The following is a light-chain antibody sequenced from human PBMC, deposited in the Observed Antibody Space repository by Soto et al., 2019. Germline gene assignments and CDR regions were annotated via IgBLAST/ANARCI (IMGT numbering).Light chain of an antibody. Sequence: EIVMTQSPATLSVSPGERATLSCRASQSVSSNLAWYQQKPGQAPRLLIYGASTRATGIPARFSGSGSGTEFTLTISSLQSEDFAVYYCQQYNICPSGYTFGQGTNVDIK. V-gene: IGKV3-15*01. J-gene: IGKJ2*01. CDR2: GAS. CDR1: QSVSSN. CDR3: QQYNICPSGYT.